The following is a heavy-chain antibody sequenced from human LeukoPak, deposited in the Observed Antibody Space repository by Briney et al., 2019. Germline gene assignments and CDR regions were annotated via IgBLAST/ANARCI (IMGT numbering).Heavy chain of an antibody. D-gene: IGHD6-13*01. CDR2: IYFTGST. Sequence: SETLSLTCTVSGGSISTYYWSWIRQPPGRGLEWIGYIYFTGSTNYNPSLQSRVTISVDTSKNQFSLKLTSVTAADTAEYYCARHCASGTCAFDIWGQGTMVTVSS. V-gene: IGHV4-59*08. CDR3: ARHCASGTCAFDI. CDR1: GGSISTYY. J-gene: IGHJ3*02.